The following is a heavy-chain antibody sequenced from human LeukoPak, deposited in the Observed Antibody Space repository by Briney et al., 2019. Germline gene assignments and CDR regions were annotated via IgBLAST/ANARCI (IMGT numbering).Heavy chain of an antibody. CDR3: VRDLTYCGGDCYQVY. CDR2: IKQDGSEQ. Sequence: GGSLRLSCVASGFTFSRYWMSWVRQAPGKGLEWVANIKQDGSEQYYVDSVKGRFTISRDNAKNSLYLRMNSLKAEDTAVYYCVRDLTYCGGDCYQVYWGQGTLVTVSS. CDR1: GFTFSRYW. J-gene: IGHJ4*02. D-gene: IGHD2-21*02. V-gene: IGHV3-7*01.